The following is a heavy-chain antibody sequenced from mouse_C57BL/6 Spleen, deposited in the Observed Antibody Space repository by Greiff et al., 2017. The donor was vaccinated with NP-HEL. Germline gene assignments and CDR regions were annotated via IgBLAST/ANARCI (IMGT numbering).Heavy chain of an antibody. V-gene: IGHV1-64*01. D-gene: IGHD1-1*01. CDR2: IHPNSGST. CDR3: AREVTTVVHYYFDY. J-gene: IGHJ2*01. CDR1: GYTFTSYW. Sequence: QVQLKQPGAELVKPGASVKLSCKASGYTFTSYWMHWVKQRPGQGLEWIGMIHPNSGSTNYNEKFKSKATLTVDKSSSTAYMQLSSLTSEDSAVYYCAREVTTVVHYYFDYWGQGTTLTVSS.